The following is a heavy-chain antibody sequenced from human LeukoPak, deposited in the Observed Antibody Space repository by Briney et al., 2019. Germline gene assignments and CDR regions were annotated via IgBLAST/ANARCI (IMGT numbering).Heavy chain of an antibody. D-gene: IGHD2-15*01. CDR1: GFTFSSYA. Sequence: GGSLRLSCVASGFTFSSYAMHWVRQAPGKGLEWVAGISFDGSIEVYADSVKGRFTISRDNAKNSLYLRMNSLRAEDTAVYYCARDPGYCSGGSCYPDYWGQGTLVTVSS. CDR3: ARDPGYCSGGSCYPDY. CDR2: ISFDGSIE. J-gene: IGHJ4*02. V-gene: IGHV3-30-3*01.